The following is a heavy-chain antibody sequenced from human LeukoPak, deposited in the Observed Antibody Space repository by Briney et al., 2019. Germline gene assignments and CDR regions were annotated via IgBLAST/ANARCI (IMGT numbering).Heavy chain of an antibody. J-gene: IGHJ6*02. Sequence: PSETLSLTCTVSGGSISSYYWSWIRHPAGKGLELIGRIYTSGSTNYNPSLKSRVTMSVDTSKNQFSLKLSSVTAADTAVYYCAVMLDIAVAGRDYYYGMDVWGQGTTVTVSS. CDR3: AVMLDIAVAGRDYYYGMDV. CDR2: IYTSGST. V-gene: IGHV4-4*07. D-gene: IGHD6-19*01. CDR1: GGSISSYY.